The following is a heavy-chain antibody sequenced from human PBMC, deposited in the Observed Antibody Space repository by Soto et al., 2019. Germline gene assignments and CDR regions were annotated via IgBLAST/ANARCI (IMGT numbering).Heavy chain of an antibody. V-gene: IGHV4-30-4*01. J-gene: IGHJ4*02. D-gene: IGHD4-17*01. Sequence: QVQLQESGPGLVKPSQTLSLTCTVSGGSISSRDYYWIWISQPPGKGLEWIGFIYYIESTYYNPSPKSRVTISLDTFRSQFSLTLSSVTAANTAVYYCAREMMTTSLLNYRGQGILVTDSS. CDR1: GGSISSRDYY. CDR2: IYYIEST. CDR3: AREMMTTSLLNY.